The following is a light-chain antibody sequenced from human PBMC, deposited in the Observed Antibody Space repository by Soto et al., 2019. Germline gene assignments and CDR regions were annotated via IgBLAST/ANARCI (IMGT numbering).Light chain of an antibody. CDR1: NIGSKS. Sequence: SYELTQPPSVSVAPGKTARITCGGNNIGSKSVHWYQQKPGQAPVLVIYYDSDRPSGIPERFSGSNSGNTATLTISRGEAGDEADYYCQVWDSSSDHHVFGTGTKLTVL. V-gene: IGLV3-21*04. CDR2: YDS. CDR3: QVWDSSSDHHV. J-gene: IGLJ1*01.